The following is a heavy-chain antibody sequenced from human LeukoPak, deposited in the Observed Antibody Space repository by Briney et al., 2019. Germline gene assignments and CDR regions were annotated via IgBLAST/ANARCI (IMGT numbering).Heavy chain of an antibody. CDR1: GGSFSGYY. CDR3: ASMSSGSNPPFDY. J-gene: IGHJ4*02. Sequence: SETLSLTCAVYGGSFSGYYWSWIRQPPGKGLECIGYIYYTGSTNYNPSLKSRITMSVDTSTNQFSLKLTFVTAADTAAYYCASMSSGSNPPFDYWGQGTLVTVSS. V-gene: IGHV4-34*10. CDR2: IYYTGST. D-gene: IGHD3-22*01.